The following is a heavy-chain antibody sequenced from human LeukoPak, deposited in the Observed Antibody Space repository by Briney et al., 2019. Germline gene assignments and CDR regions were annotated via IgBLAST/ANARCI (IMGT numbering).Heavy chain of an antibody. CDR2: IIQDGSQK. Sequence: GGTLRLSCAASGFTVSSYWMGWVRQAPGKGLEWVANIIQDGSQKYYMDSVKGRFTISRGNAKNSLFLQMNSLRAEDTAVYYCVPSSIARLGELSSFDYWGQGTLVTVSS. J-gene: IGHJ4*02. V-gene: IGHV3-7*02. CDR1: GFTVSSYW. D-gene: IGHD3-16*02. CDR3: VPSSIARLGELSSFDY.